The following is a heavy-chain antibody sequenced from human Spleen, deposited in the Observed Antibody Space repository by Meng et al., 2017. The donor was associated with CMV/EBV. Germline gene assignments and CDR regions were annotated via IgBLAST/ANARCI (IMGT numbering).Heavy chain of an antibody. Sequence: VSSSASGCTFTSRGSTWVRQAPGRRLEWMGWISPSIGSTNYAQRLEGRVTMTTDRSTTTAYLELKSLRDDDTAVYFCARGTGIFDYWGQGTLVTVSS. CDR1: GCTFTSRG. CDR3: ARGTGIFDY. J-gene: IGHJ4*02. CDR2: ISPSIGST. D-gene: IGHD7-27*01. V-gene: IGHV1-18*04.